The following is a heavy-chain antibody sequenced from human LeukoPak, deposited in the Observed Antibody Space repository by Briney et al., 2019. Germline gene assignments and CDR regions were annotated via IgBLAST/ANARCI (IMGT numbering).Heavy chain of an antibody. D-gene: IGHD6-13*01. Sequence: GGSLRLSCADSRFTFSNYWMSWVRQAPGKGLEWVANINQDGSEKYYVDSVKGRFTISRDNAKNSLYLQMNSLRAEDTAVYYCARAEIFSSSWYFGYFDYWGQGTLVTVSS. J-gene: IGHJ4*02. CDR3: ARAEIFSSSWYFGYFDY. CDR1: RFTFSNYW. CDR2: INQDGSEK. V-gene: IGHV3-7*01.